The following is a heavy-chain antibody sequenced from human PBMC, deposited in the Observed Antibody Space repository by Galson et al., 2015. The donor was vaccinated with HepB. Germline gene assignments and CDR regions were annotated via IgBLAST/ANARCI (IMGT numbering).Heavy chain of an antibody. CDR2: ISSSSSYI. Sequence: SLRLSCAASGFTFSSYSMNWVRQAPGKGLEWVSSISSSSSYIYYADSVKGRFTISRDNAKNSLYLQMNSLRAEDTAVYYCARVKQLWFFYGMDVWGQGTTVTVSS. V-gene: IGHV3-21*01. D-gene: IGHD5-18*01. J-gene: IGHJ6*02. CDR3: ARVKQLWFFYGMDV. CDR1: GFTFSSYS.